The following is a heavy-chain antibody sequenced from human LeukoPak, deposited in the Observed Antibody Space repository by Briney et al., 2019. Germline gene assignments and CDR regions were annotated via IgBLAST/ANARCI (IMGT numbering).Heavy chain of an antibody. V-gene: IGHV4-38-2*02. CDR3: ARGYSSSSPFDY. D-gene: IGHD6-13*01. Sequence: SETLSLTCTVSGYSISSGYYWGWIRQPPGKGLEWIGSIYHSGSTYYNPSLKSRVTISVDTSKNQFSLKLNSVTAADTAVYYCARGYSSSSPFDYWGQGTLVTVSS. J-gene: IGHJ4*02. CDR2: IYHSGST. CDR1: GYSISSGYY.